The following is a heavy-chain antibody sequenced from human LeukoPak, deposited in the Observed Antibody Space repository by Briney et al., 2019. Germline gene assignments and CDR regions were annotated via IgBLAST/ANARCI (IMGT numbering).Heavy chain of an antibody. V-gene: IGHV7-4-1*02. D-gene: IGHD6-19*01. CDR3: ARDRDSSGWLADAFDI. CDR2: INTNTGNP. Sequence: ALVKVSCKASGYTFTSYAMNWVRQAPGQGLEWMGWINTNTGNPTYAQGFTGRFVFSLDTSVSTAYLQISSLKAEDTAVYYCARDRDSSGWLADAFDIWGQGTMVTVSS. CDR1: GYTFTSYA. J-gene: IGHJ3*02.